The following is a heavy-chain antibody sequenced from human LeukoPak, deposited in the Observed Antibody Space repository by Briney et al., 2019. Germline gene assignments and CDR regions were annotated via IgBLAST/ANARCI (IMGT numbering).Heavy chain of an antibody. CDR2: VIDSGKDT. Sequence: GGSLRLSCAASGFTFSRNAMTWVRQAPGMGLEWVSSVIDSGKDTYYAGSVKGRFTISRDNSKGTLYLQMNSLRAEDTAVYYCAKDPGAGFWSGYYWFDYWGQGTLVTVSS. CDR1: GFTFSRNA. D-gene: IGHD3-3*01. J-gene: IGHJ4*02. V-gene: IGHV3-23*01. CDR3: AKDPGAGFWSGYYWFDY.